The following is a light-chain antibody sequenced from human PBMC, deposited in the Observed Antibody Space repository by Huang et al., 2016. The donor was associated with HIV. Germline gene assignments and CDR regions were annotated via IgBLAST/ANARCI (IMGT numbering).Light chain of an antibody. CDR1: QTVSNNY. V-gene: IGKV3-20*01. J-gene: IGKJ1*01. Sequence: EIVLMQSPGTLSLSPGEIATLSCGASQTVSNNYLAWYQHKPGQAPRLLIYAASSRAPGIADRFSGSGSRRGVNLTISRLEPEDFAVYYCHQYGTSVGTFGPGTKVDVK. CDR2: AAS. CDR3: HQYGTSVGT.